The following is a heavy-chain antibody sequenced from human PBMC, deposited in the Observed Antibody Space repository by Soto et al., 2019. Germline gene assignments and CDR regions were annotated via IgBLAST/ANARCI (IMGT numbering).Heavy chain of an antibody. D-gene: IGHD6-6*01. V-gene: IGHV3-15*01. Sequence: PGGSLRLSCAASGFTFSNAWMSWVRQAPGKGLEWVGRIKSKTDGGTTDYAAPVKGRFTISRGDSKNTLYLQMNSLKTEDTAVYYCTTDIVAARPYYYYGMDVWGQGTTVTVSS. CDR2: IKSKTDGGTT. CDR3: TTDIVAARPYYYYGMDV. CDR1: GFTFSNAW. J-gene: IGHJ6*02.